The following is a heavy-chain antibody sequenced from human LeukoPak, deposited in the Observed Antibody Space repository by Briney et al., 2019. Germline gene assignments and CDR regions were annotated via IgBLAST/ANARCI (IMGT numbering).Heavy chain of an antibody. V-gene: IGHV4-59*01. J-gene: IGHJ5*02. Sequence: SETLSLTCTVSGTSITSSYWSWIRQPPGKGLEHIGYIYYTGVTNYSPSLKSRVTMSSDTSKNQFSLRLTSVTAADTAVYYCASVGGPTSWFDPWGQGTLVTVSS. CDR3: ASVGGPTSWFDP. D-gene: IGHD3-10*01. CDR1: GTSITSSY. CDR2: IYYTGVT.